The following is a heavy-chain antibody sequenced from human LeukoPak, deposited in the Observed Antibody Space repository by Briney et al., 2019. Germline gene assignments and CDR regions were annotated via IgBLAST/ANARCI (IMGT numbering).Heavy chain of an antibody. CDR1: GFTFSSYG. Sequence: GGTLRLSCAASGFTFSSYGMSWVRQAPGKGLEWVSAISGSGGSTYYADSVKGRFTISRDNSKNTLYLQMNSLRAEDTAVYYCARDQDHYDSSGYRLGYYMDVWGKGTTVTISS. D-gene: IGHD3-22*01. J-gene: IGHJ6*03. V-gene: IGHV3-23*01. CDR2: ISGSGGST. CDR3: ARDQDHYDSSGYRLGYYMDV.